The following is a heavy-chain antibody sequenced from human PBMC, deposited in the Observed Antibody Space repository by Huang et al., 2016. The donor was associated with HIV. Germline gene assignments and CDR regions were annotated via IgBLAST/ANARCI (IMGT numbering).Heavy chain of an antibody. J-gene: IGHJ2*01. CDR3: ARLYYDSSGYYSKYFDL. D-gene: IGHD3-22*01. CDR1: GYTFTSYG. Sequence: QVQLVQSGAEVKKPGASVKVSCKASGYTFTSYGISWVRQAPGQGLEWMGWISAYNVNTNYAQKVQVRVTMTTDTSTSTAYMELRSLRSDDTAVYYCARLYYDSSGYYSKYFDLWGRGTLVTVSS. V-gene: IGHV1-18*04. CDR2: ISAYNVNT.